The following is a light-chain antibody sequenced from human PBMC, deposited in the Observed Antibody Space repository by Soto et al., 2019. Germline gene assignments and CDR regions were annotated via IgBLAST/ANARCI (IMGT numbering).Light chain of an antibody. Sequence: DIQMTQSPSTLSASVGDGCTITCRASQSISSWLAWYQQKPGKAPKLLIYKASSLESGVPSRFSGSGSGTEFTLTISSLQPDDFATYYCQQYNSWWTFGQGTKVDNK. V-gene: IGKV1-5*03. J-gene: IGKJ1*01. CDR2: KAS. CDR3: QQYNSWWT. CDR1: QSISSW.